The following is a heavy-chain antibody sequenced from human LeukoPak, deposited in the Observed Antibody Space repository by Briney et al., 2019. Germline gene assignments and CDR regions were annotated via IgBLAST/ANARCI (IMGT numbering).Heavy chain of an antibody. J-gene: IGHJ4*02. D-gene: IGHD5-18*01. V-gene: IGHV2-70*04. CDR2: IDWDDDK. Sequence: SGPALVKPTQTLTLTCTFSGFSLSTCGMRVSWIRQPPGQALEWLARIDWDDDKFYSTSLKTRLTISKDTSKNQVVLTMTNMDPVDTATYYCARSPSYGTVDYWGQGTLVTVSS. CDR3: ARSPSYGTVDY. CDR1: GFSLSTCGMR.